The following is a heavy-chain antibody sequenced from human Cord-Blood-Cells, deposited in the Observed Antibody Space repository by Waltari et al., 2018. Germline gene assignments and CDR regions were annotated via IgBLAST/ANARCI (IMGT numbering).Heavy chain of an antibody. Sequence: QVQLVQSGAEVKKPGSSVKVSCKASGGTFSSYAISWVRQARGQGLEWMGGIIAIVGTANDAQNIEGRVTITAEESTNTAYMELSSLGSEDAAVYYCARDWGNGLRYFDYWGQGTLVTVSS. CDR3: ARDWGNGLRYFDY. V-gene: IGHV1-69*01. CDR1: GGTFSSYA. CDR2: IIAIVGTA. J-gene: IGHJ4*02. D-gene: IGHD3-9*01.